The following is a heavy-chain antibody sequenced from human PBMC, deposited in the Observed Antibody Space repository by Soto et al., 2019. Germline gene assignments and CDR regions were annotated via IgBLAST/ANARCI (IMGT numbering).Heavy chain of an antibody. Sequence: PSETLSLTCAVYGGSFSGYYWSWIRQPPGKGLEWIGEINHSGSTNYNPSLKSRVTISVDTSKNQFSLKLSSVTAADTAVYYCARGMVRGVRTFDYWGQGTLVTVSS. CDR2: INHSGST. J-gene: IGHJ4*02. CDR3: ARGMVRGVRTFDY. D-gene: IGHD3-10*01. V-gene: IGHV4-34*01. CDR1: GGSFSGYY.